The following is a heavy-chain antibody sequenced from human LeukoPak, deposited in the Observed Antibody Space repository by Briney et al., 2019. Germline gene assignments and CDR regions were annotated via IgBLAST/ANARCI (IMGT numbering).Heavy chain of an antibody. Sequence: ASVKVSCKASGYTITSYDINWVRQATGQGLEWMGWMNPNSGNTGYAQKFQGRVTMTRNTSISTAYMELSSLRSEDTAVYYCARTDSSGYYVVDYWGQGTLVTVSS. CDR2: MNPNSGNT. CDR1: GYTITSYD. J-gene: IGHJ4*02. D-gene: IGHD3-22*01. CDR3: ARTDSSGYYVVDY. V-gene: IGHV1-8*01.